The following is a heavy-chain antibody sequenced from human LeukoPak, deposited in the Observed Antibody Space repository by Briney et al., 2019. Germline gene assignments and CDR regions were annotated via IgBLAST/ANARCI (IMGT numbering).Heavy chain of an antibody. D-gene: IGHD6-19*01. CDR3: ARGGRSSGWYYFDY. V-gene: IGHV4-34*01. CDR2: INHSGST. Sequence: SETLSLTCAVYDGSFSGYYCSWIRQPPGKGLEWIGEINHSGSTNYNPSLKSRVTISVDTSKNQFSLNLSSVTAADTAVYYCARGGRSSGWYYFDYWGQGTLVTVSS. CDR1: DGSFSGYY. J-gene: IGHJ4*02.